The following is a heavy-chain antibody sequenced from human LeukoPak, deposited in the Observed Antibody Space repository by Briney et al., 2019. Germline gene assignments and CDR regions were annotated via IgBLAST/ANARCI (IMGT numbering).Heavy chain of an antibody. CDR2: IYYSGST. Sequence: SETLSLTCTVSGGSISSSSYYWGWIRQPPGKGLEWIGSIYYSGSTHYNPSLKSRVTISVDTSKNQFSLKLSSVTAADTAVYYCARFNSGSYQHYFDYWGQEPWSPSPQ. J-gene: IGHJ4*01. D-gene: IGHD1-26*01. V-gene: IGHV4-39*07. CDR1: GGSISSSSYY. CDR3: ARFNSGSYQHYFDY.